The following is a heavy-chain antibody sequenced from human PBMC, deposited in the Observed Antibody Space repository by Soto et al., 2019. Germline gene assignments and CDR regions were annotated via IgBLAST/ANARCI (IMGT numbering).Heavy chain of an antibody. CDR3: AKCLLTAESITIFGVVTGIDAFDI. V-gene: IGHV3-23*01. D-gene: IGHD3-3*01. CDR1: GFTFSSYA. Sequence: HPGGSLRLSCAASGFTFSSYAMSWVRQAPGKGLEWVSAISGSGGSTYYADSVKGRFTISRDNSKNTLYLQMNSLRAEDTAVYYCAKCLLTAESITIFGVVTGIDAFDIWGQGTMVTVSS. J-gene: IGHJ3*02. CDR2: ISGSGGST.